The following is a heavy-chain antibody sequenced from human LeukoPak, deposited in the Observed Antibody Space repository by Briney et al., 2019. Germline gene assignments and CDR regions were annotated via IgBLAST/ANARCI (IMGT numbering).Heavy chain of an antibody. CDR3: ARGAGSDYYYYYGMVV. CDR2: ISTSSSSI. V-gene: IGHV3-48*02. Sequence: GGSLRLSCAASGFTFSSYSMNWVRQAPGKGLEWVSYISTSSSSIYHADSVKGRFTISRDNAKNSLFLQMNSLRDEDTAVYYCARGAGSDYYYYYGMVVWGQGTTVTVSS. J-gene: IGHJ6*02. CDR1: GFTFSSYS. D-gene: IGHD6-25*01.